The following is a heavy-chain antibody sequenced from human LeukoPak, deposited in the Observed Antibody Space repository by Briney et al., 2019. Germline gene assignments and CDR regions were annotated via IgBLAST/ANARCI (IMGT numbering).Heavy chain of an antibody. Sequence: GGSLRLSCAAAGFIFDEYAMHWVRQAPGKGLEWVSLISGDGSNTWYADSVKGRFTISRDNTENSLYLHMNSLGTEDTAFYYCAKDKSPLYYDYIWGSYRLPFDSWGQGTLVTVSS. CDR1: GFIFDEYA. J-gene: IGHJ4*02. CDR2: ISGDGSNT. CDR3: AKDKSPLYYDYIWGSYRLPFDS. D-gene: IGHD3-16*02. V-gene: IGHV3-43*02.